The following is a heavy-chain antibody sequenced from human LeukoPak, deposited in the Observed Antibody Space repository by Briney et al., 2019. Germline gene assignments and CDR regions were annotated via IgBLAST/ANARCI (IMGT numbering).Heavy chain of an antibody. CDR2: ISGSGGST. Sequence: QAGGSLRLSCAASGFTFSSYAMSWVRQAPGKGLEWVSAISGSGGSTYYADSVKGRFTISRDNSKNTLYLQMNSLRAEDTAVYYCAKGSITMVRGVQYYNYWGQGTLVTVSS. D-gene: IGHD3-10*01. V-gene: IGHV3-23*01. J-gene: IGHJ4*02. CDR1: GFTFSSYA. CDR3: AKGSITMVRGVQYYNY.